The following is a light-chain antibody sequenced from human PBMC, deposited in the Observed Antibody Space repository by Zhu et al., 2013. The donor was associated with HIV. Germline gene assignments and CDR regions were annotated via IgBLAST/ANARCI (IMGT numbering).Light chain of an antibody. V-gene: IGKV4-1*01. CDR1: QSVLYNSDNKNY. CDR3: QQYDNWPPYT. Sequence: DIVMTQSPDSLAVSLGERATINCKSSQSVLYNSDNKNYLAWYQQKPRQPPKLLIYWASTRQSGVPDRFSGSGSGTDFTLTISSLQSEDVGVYYCQQYDNWPPYTFGQGTKLEI. CDR2: WAS. J-gene: IGKJ2*01.